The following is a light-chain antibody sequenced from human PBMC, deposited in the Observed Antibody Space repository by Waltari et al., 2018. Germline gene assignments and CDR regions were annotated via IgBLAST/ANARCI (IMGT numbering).Light chain of an antibody. CDR2: KIS. J-gene: IGKJ1*01. CDR3: SRTTQWPRT. CDR1: QNLMHGDGNTD. V-gene: IGKV2-30*02. Sequence: QNLMHGDGNTDLKWFQQKPGQSPRGLIYKISSRESGVPDRFSGSGSGTEVTLRISRVEAEDVGFYYCSRTTQWPRTFGQRTKVEV.